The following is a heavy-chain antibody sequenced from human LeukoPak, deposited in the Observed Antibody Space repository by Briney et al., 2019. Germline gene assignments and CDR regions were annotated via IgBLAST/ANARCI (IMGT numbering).Heavy chain of an antibody. CDR2: ITERGST. Sequence: ASETLSLTCAVSGGSFSGHYWIWLRQSPGKGLEWIGEITERGSTNYNPSLKSRVTISRDTSKNHFSLKVSSVTAADTAVYYCARGPITEDGTFHSPNAWGQGTLVTVSS. J-gene: IGHJ5*02. CDR3: ARGPITEDGTFHSPNA. CDR1: GGSFSGHY. D-gene: IGHD1-1*01. V-gene: IGHV4-34*01.